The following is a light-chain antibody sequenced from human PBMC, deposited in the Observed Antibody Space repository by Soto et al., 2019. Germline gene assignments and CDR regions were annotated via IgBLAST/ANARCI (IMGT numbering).Light chain of an antibody. V-gene: IGKV3-11*01. CDR2: DVS. Sequence: IVLTQSPVTLSLSPGDRATLSCRASQSIKTYMAWYQQRPGQSPRLLIYDVSTRAAGIPARFSGSGSGTDFPLTSSNLEPEDFGVYFCQQRNNWPPVYTFGQGTKLELK. CDR3: QQRNNWPPVYT. CDR1: QSIKTY. J-gene: IGKJ2*01.